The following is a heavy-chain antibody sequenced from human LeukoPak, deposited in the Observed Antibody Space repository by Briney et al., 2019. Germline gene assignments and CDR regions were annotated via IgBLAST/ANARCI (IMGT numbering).Heavy chain of an antibody. V-gene: IGHV3-66*02. Sequence: GGSLRLSCAASGFNVSSNYMTWIRQAPGKGLEWVSLIYGADAAYYAESVRGRFMISRDNLKNTLFIQMNSLRVADTAVYYCVTSTGQQFIPYDYWGQGTHVTVSS. D-gene: IGHD6-13*01. CDR1: GFNVSSNY. CDR2: IYGADAA. J-gene: IGHJ4*02. CDR3: VTSTGQQFIPYDY.